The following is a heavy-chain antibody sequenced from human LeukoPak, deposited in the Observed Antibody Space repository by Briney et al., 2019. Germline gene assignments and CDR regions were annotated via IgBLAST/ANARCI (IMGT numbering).Heavy chain of an antibody. CDR2: ISSSSSTI. D-gene: IGHD4-17*01. J-gene: IGHJ4*02. V-gene: IGHV3-48*01. Sequence: PGGSLRLSCAASGFTFSSYSMNWVRQAPGKGLEWVSYISSSSSTIYYADSVKGRFTISRDNAKNSLYLQMNSLRAEDTAMYYCAREDYGDFFDYWGQGTLVTVSS. CDR1: GFTFSSYS. CDR3: AREDYGDFFDY.